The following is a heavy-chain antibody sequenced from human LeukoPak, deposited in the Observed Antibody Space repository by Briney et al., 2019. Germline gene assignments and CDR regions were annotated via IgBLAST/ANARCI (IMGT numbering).Heavy chain of an antibody. CDR2: IRYDGSNK. CDR3: ARDLISYDFWSGYYPTAFDI. V-gene: IGHV3-30*02. J-gene: IGHJ3*02. Sequence: PGGSLRLSCAASGFTFSSYGMHWVRQAPGKGLEWVSFIRYDGSNKYHADSVKGRFTISRDNSKNTLYLQMNSLRAEDTAVYYCARDLISYDFWSGYYPTAFDIWGQGTMVTVSS. D-gene: IGHD3-3*01. CDR1: GFTFSSYG.